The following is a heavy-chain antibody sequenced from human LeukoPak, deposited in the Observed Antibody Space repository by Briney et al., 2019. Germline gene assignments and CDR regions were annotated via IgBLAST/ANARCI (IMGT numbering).Heavy chain of an antibody. CDR3: ARGEDTAMGYYYYMDV. V-gene: IGHV1-2*02. CDR1: GYTFTGYY. J-gene: IGHJ6*03. Sequence: GASVKVSCKASGYTFTGYYMHWVRQALGQGLEWMGWINPNSGGTNYAQKFQGRVTMTRDTSISTAYMELSRLRSDDTAVYYCARGEDTAMGYYYYMDVWGKGTTVTVSS. CDR2: INPNSGGT. D-gene: IGHD5-18*01.